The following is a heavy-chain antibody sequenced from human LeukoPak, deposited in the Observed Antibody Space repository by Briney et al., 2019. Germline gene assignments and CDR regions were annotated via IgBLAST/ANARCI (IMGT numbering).Heavy chain of an antibody. D-gene: IGHD3-22*01. J-gene: IGHJ4*02. V-gene: IGHV4-39*01. Sequence: PSETLSLTCTVSGASITSSSYCWGWIRQPPGKGLEWIGEINHSGSTNYNPSLKSRVTISVDTSKNQFSLKLSSVTAADTVVYYCARHRYYYDSSGYFRYFDYWGQGTLVTVSS. CDR2: INHSGST. CDR1: GASITSSSYC. CDR3: ARHRYYYDSSGYFRYFDY.